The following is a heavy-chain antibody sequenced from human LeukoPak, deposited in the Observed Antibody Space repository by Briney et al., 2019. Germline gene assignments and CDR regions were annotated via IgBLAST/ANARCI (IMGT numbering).Heavy chain of an antibody. CDR3: AIGVPAHYYYDMDV. CDR2: SHTSGST. D-gene: IGHD2-8*01. J-gene: IGHJ6*02. CDR1: GGSISGFY. V-gene: IGHV4-4*09. Sequence: SETLSLTCTVSGGSISGFYWSWIRQPPGKELEWFGYSHTSGSTGYNPSLESRVTISVDTSKNQFSLKLSSVTAADTAVYYCAIGVPAHYYYDMDVWGQGTTVTVSS.